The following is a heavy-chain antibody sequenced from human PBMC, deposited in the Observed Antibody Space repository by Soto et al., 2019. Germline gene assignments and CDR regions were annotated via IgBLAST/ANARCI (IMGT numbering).Heavy chain of an antibody. V-gene: IGHV4-30-4*01. CDR1: DGSISSGAYS. CDR3: ARGTCAEQVDH. Sequence: QVQLQESGPRLVEPSQTLSLTCTVSDGSISSGAYSWSWIRQTPEKGLQWIGHIYNSGSTNDNYNSPSLNSRLTISNAMSDSQFSVNQNSVTGADTTVYCCARGTCAEQVDHWGQGTRVTVSS. CDR2: IYNSGST. J-gene: IGHJ4*02.